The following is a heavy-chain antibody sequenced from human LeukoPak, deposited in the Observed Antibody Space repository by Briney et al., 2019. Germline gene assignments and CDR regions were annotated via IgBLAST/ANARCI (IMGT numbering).Heavy chain of an antibody. CDR3: ARGSSSWYPGWFDP. CDR2: IYYSGST. V-gene: IGHV4-61*05. J-gene: IGHJ5*02. Sequence: SETLSLTCSVSGVSISSSNSYWGWIRQPPGKGLEWIGYIYYSGSTNYNPSLKSRVTISVDTSKNQFSLKLSSVTAADTAVYYCARGSSSWYPGWFDPWGQGTLVTVSS. D-gene: IGHD6-13*01. CDR1: GVSISSSNSY.